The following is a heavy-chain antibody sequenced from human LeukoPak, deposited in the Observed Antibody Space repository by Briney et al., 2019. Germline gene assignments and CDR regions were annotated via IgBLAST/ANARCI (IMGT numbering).Heavy chain of an antibody. Sequence: PSETLSLTSAVSGYSINSAYFWGGVRQSPEKELDWIGNLFPVLDTSYNPSFEIQLTNSLARSSNNFSLKLTSVTAADTAVYFCAAMTSVITGRRFDSWGQGTLVTVS. CDR2: LFPVLDT. CDR3: AAMTSVITGRRFDS. V-gene: IGHV4-38-2*01. CDR1: GYSINSAYF. J-gene: IGHJ4*02. D-gene: IGHD1-14*01.